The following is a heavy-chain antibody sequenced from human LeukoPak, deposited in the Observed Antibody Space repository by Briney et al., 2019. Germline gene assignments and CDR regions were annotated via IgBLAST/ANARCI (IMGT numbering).Heavy chain of an antibody. Sequence: VGCGLDHSLFTMDWAAPAPGKGVEWLTLISYNDRHHLHAHHVKGRFISTRDKSTIALYLQKNGLRPEDTAIYDCTRDAVGYSSVYGAGKYFHDWGQGTLGTVSS. J-gene: IGHJ4*02. V-gene: IGHV3-30*14. CDR3: TRDAVGYSSVYGAGKYFHD. CDR2: ISYNDRHH. D-gene: IGHD5/OR15-5a*01. CDR1: GLDHSLFT.